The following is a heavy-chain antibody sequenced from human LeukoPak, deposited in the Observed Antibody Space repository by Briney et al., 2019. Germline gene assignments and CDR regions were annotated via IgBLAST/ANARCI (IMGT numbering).Heavy chain of an antibody. CDR1: AFIFSGHW. CDR2: IKEDGSER. D-gene: IGHD3-3*01. Sequence: GGSLRLSCEGSAFIFSGHWMNWVRQTPGKGLEWVASIKEDGSERQYVDSVKGRFSISRDNTKGSLFLQLNSLRAEDTAVYYCARGAYDFWPCMDVWGQGTTVTVSS. V-gene: IGHV3-7*01. J-gene: IGHJ6*02. CDR3: ARGAYDFWPCMDV.